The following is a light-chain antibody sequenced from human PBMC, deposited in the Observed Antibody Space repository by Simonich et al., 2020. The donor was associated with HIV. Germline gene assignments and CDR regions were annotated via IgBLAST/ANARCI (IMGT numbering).Light chain of an antibody. CDR1: SGSIASNY. Sequence: NFMLTQPHSLSESPGKTVTISCTRSSGSIASNYVQWYQPRPGSAPTTMIYEDNQRPSGVPDRFSGSIDSSSNSASLTISGLKTEDEADYFCQSFVSTTWVFGGGTKLTVL. J-gene: IGLJ3*02. CDR3: QSFVSTTWV. V-gene: IGLV6-57*03. CDR2: EDN.